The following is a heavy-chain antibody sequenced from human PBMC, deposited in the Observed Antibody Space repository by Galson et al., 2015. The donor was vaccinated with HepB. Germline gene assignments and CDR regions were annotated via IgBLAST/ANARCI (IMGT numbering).Heavy chain of an antibody. CDR2: ISYDGATK. CDR1: GFTFNTYA. V-gene: IGHV3-30-3*01. CDR3: ARDKFSSHSNNWFDP. J-gene: IGHJ5*02. D-gene: IGHD2/OR15-2a*01. Sequence: SLRLSCAATGFTFNTYAMHWVRQAPGEGLEWVAIISYDGATKYYADTVKGRFIISRDNSKNTLFLQMNSLRPEDTAVYYCARDKFSSHSNNWFDPWGQGTLVTVSS.